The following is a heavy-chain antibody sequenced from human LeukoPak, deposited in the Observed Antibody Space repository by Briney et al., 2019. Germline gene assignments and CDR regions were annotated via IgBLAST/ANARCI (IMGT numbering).Heavy chain of an antibody. CDR2: IYHTAGS. V-gene: IGHV4-30-4*01. CDR1: GDSVTNDDVF. J-gene: IGHJ4*02. D-gene: IGHD3-16*01. CDR3: SRGLRYSQSYVAEY. Sequence: SETLSLTCTVSGDSVTNDDVFWGWTRQPPGGGMEYIGYIYHTAGSYYNPSLQSRLSMSIDTSRNQFSLKLTSVTDADTAVYRCSRGLRYSQSYVAEYWGLGTLVTVSS.